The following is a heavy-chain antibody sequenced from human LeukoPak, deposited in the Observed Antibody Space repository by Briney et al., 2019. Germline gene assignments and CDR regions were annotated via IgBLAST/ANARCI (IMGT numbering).Heavy chain of an antibody. CDR3: TRYNNDHFDY. CDR1: GITLSNYG. V-gene: IGHV3-33*08. D-gene: IGHD1-14*01. Sequence: GGSLRLSCAVSGITLSNYGMSWVRQVPGKGLEWVAVIAYDGSRAFYADSVKGRFTISRDNSKNTMSVQMDDLRAEDTAVYYCTRYNNDHFDYWGQGTLVTVSS. J-gene: IGHJ4*02. CDR2: IAYDGSRA.